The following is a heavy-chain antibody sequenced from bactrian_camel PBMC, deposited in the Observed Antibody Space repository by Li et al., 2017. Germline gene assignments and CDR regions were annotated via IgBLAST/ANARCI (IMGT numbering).Heavy chain of an antibody. Sequence: QLVESGGGSVQAGGSLRLSCAPSGLSVSDFSMAWFRQSPGKEREAVAVIRRDDLTAYTDSVKGRFTISKDNAGSTLYLQMNDLRPEGTAMYFCAARPISTRDCVAGGTAEFGYWGQGTQVTVS. CDR1: GLSVSDFS. CDR3: AARPISTRDCVAGGTAEFGY. D-gene: IGHD1*01. CDR2: IRRDDLT. J-gene: IGHJ6*01. V-gene: IGHV3S55*01.